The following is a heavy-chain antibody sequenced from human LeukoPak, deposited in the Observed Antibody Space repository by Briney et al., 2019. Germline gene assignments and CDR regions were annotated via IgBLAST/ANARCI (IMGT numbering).Heavy chain of an antibody. CDR2: IYHSGST. V-gene: IGHV4-4*02. CDR3: ARVGVTGATPNYYYYMDV. J-gene: IGHJ6*03. D-gene: IGHD1-1*01. CDR1: GGSISSSNW. Sequence: SETLSLTCAVSGGSISSSNWWSWVRQPPGKGREWIGEIYHSGSTNHNPSLKRRVTISVDKCKTQYSLMSSPGTAAATDVWYGARVGVTGATPNYYYYMDVWGKGTTVTISS.